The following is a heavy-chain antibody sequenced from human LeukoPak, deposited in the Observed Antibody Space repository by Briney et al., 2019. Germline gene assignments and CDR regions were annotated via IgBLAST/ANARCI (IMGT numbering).Heavy chain of an antibody. V-gene: IGHV3-7*03. CDR2: IKRDGSEK. Sequence: GGSLRLSCAASGFTFSSYWMTWVRQAPGKGLEWVANIKRDGSEKHYVDSVKGRFTISRDNAKNSLYLQMNSLRAEDTAVYYCARDRGPRTGFMVREAYDYWGQGTLVTVSS. D-gene: IGHD3-10*01. CDR1: GFTFSSYW. CDR3: ARDRGPRTGFMVREAYDY. J-gene: IGHJ4*02.